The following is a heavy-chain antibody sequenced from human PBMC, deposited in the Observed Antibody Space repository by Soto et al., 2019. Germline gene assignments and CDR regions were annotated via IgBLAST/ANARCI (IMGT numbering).Heavy chain of an antibody. CDR1: GFTFSSYG. CDR3: ASGSVGYHYGMDV. J-gene: IGHJ6*02. CDR2: ISSSGSTI. D-gene: IGHD1-26*01. V-gene: IGHV3-48*04. Sequence: PGGSLRLSCAASGFTFSSYGMTWIRQAPGKGLEWVSYISSSGSTIYNADSVKGRFTISRDNPRNLLYLQMNSQRAEDTAVYYCASGSVGYHYGMDVWGQGTMVTVSS.